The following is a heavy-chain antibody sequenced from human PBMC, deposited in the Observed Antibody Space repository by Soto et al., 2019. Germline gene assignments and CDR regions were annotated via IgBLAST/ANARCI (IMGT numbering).Heavy chain of an antibody. D-gene: IGHD1-26*01. CDR1: GFTFSSYG. V-gene: IGHV3-23*01. J-gene: IGHJ4*02. CDR2: ISGNGGST. CDR3: TKASAPGGTYFPLWF. Sequence: GGSLRLSCAASGFTFSSYGMSWVRQAPGKGLEWVSSISGNGGSTYYADSVKGRFTISRDNSKNTLYLQMNSLRAEDTAVYYCTKASAPGGTYFPLWFWGQGTLVTVSS.